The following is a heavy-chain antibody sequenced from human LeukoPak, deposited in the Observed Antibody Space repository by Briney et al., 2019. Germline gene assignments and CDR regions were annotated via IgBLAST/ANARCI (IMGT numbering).Heavy chain of an antibody. CDR1: GFTFSSYS. J-gene: IGHJ3*02. Sequence: PGGSLRLSCAASGFTFSSYSMNWVRQAPGKGLEWVSSISSSSSYIYYADSVKGRFTISRDNAKNSLYLQMNSLRAEDTAAYYCAREMKGAFDIWGQGTMVTVSS. CDR3: AREMKGAFDI. V-gene: IGHV3-21*01. CDR2: ISSSSSYI.